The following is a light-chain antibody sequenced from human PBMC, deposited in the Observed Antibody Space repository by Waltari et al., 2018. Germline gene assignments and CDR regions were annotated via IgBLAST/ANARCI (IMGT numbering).Light chain of an antibody. CDR2: DVT. V-gene: IGLV2-23*02. CDR3: CSFAGSISVFTV. J-gene: IGLJ1*01. Sequence: QSALAQFASVSGSPGQSITISCTGTSSDVGGYNLVSWYQQHPGRTPQLLIYDVTKRPSEVSSRCSGSKSGNTASLTISGLQAEDEADYYCCSFAGSISVFTVFGTGTTVTVL. CDR1: SSDVGGYNL.